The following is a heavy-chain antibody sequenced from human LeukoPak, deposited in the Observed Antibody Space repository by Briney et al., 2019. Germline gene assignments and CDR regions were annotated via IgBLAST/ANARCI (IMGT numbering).Heavy chain of an antibody. D-gene: IGHD4-23*01. CDR1: GYTFTSHD. V-gene: IGHV1-8*01. J-gene: IGHJ4*02. CDR2: MNPNSGNT. Sequence: ASVKVSCKASGYTFTSHDINWVRQATGQGLEWMGWMNPNSGNTGYAQKFQGRVTMTRNTSISTAYMELSSLRSEDTAVYYCARGVTTVATHLFDYWGQGTLVAVSS. CDR3: ARGVTTVATHLFDY.